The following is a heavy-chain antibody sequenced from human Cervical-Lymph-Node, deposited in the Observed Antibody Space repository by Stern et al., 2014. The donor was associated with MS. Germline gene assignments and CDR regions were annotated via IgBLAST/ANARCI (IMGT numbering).Heavy chain of an antibody. D-gene: IGHD1-14*01. V-gene: IGHV1-69*01. CDR1: GGTFTNNA. J-gene: IGHJ6*02. CDR2: IIPIVSAS. CDR3: ARGRSGIYYYYAMDV. Sequence: DQLVESGAEVKEPGSSVKVSCKASGGTFTNNAISWVRQAPGQGLEWMGGIIPIVSASNYPQKFQGRVTMTADAPTGTAYLELASLTSDDTAVYFCARGRSGIYYYYAMDVWGQGTTVIVSS.